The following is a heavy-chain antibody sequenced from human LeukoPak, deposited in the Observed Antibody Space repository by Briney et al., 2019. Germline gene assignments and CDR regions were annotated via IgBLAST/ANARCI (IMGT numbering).Heavy chain of an antibody. CDR1: AFTFTSSA. CDR3: AALGVWSTVVGVDYYGVDV. D-gene: IGHD4-11*01. Sequence: SVRVSCKASAFTFTSSAMQWVRQARGQRLEWIGWVVVGSGNTNYAQKFQERVTITRDMSTSTAYMELSSLRSEDTAVYYCAALGVWSTVVGVDYYGVDVWGQGTTVTVSS. CDR2: VVVGSGNT. J-gene: IGHJ6*02. V-gene: IGHV1-58*02.